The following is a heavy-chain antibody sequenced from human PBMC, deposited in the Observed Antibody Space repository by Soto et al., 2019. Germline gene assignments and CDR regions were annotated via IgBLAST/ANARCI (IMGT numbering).Heavy chain of an antibody. J-gene: IGHJ6*02. CDR1: GYTFTSYD. Sequence: QVQLVQSGAEVKKPGASVKVSCKASGYTFTSYDINWVRQATGQGLEWMGWMNPNSGNTGYAQKFQGRVTMTRNTSTSTAYMELSSLRSEDTAVYYCAGRGYSSSWYYYYYYGMDVWGQGTTVTVSS. D-gene: IGHD6-13*01. V-gene: IGHV1-8*01. CDR2: MNPNSGNT. CDR3: AGRGYSSSWYYYYYYGMDV.